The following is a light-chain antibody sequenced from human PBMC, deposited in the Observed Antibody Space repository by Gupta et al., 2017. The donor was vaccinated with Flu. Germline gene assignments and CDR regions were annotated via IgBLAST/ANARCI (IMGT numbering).Light chain of an antibody. CDR2: GGS. CDR1: QNFESIY. Sequence: EIVLTQSPGTLDLSTGERATLSCRASQNFESIYLAWYQQKAGQAPRLLIYGGSRRATGIPDRFSGSGSGTEFTLTISRREPEDFAVYYCQHQGNSPHTFGQGTKVDIK. CDR3: QHQGNSPHT. V-gene: IGKV3-20*01. J-gene: IGKJ2*01.